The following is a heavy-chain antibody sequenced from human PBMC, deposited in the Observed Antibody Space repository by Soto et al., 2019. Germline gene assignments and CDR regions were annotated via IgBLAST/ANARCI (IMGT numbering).Heavy chain of an antibody. D-gene: IGHD2-2*01. CDR2: INHSGST. CDR3: ARGYQLALCDY. CDR1: GGSFSGYY. Sequence: QVQLQQWGAGLLKPSETLSLTCAVYGGSFSGYYWSWIRQPPGKGLEWIGEINHSGSTNYNPSLKNRVTLSVDTSKNQFPLKLSSVTAADTAVYYCARGYQLALCDYWGQGTLVTVSS. J-gene: IGHJ4*02. V-gene: IGHV4-34*01.